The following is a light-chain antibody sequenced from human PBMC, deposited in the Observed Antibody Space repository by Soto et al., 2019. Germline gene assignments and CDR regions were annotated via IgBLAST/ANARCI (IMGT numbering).Light chain of an antibody. Sequence: QSVLTQPASVSGSPGQSITISCTGTSSVVGSYNLVSWYQQHPGKAPKLMIYEGSKRPSGVSNRFSGSKSGNTASLTISGLQAEDEADYYCCSYAGSSTYVFGNGTKVTVL. V-gene: IGLV2-23*01. CDR3: CSYAGSSTYV. CDR1: SSVVGSYNL. J-gene: IGLJ1*01. CDR2: EGS.